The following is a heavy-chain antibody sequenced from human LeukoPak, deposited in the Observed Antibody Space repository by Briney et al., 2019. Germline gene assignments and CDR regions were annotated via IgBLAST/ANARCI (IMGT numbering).Heavy chain of an antibody. J-gene: IGHJ4*02. V-gene: IGHV3-21*01. CDR2: ISSSSSYI. CDR1: GFTFSSYS. CDR3: ARDSPQYYYDSSGYYGGGFDY. D-gene: IGHD3-22*01. Sequence: GGSLRLSCAASGFTFSSYSMTWVRQAPGKGLEWVSSISSSSSYIYYADSVKGRFTISRDNAKNSLYLQMNSLRAEDTAVYYCARDSPQYYYDSSGYYGGGFDYWGQGTLVTVSS.